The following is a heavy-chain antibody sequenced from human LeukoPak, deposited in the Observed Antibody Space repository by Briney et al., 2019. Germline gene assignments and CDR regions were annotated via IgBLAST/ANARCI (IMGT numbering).Heavy chain of an antibody. J-gene: IGHJ3*02. CDR1: GYTFTGYY. D-gene: IGHD1-26*01. CDR2: INPNSGGT. Sequence: ASVKVSCKASGYTFTGYYMHWVRQAPGQGLEWMGWINPNSGGTNYAQKFQGRVTMTRDTSISTAYMELSRLRSDDTAVYYCARAGWELGHDAFDIWGQGTMVTVSS. V-gene: IGHV1-2*02. CDR3: ARAGWELGHDAFDI.